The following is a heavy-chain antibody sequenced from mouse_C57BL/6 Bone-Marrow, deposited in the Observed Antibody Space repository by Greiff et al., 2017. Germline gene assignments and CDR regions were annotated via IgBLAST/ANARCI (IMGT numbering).Heavy chain of an antibody. CDR1: GYAFSSSW. J-gene: IGHJ2*01. V-gene: IGHV1-82*01. CDR3: ASYSNYYGSSYNY. Sequence: QVQLKESGPELVKPGASVKISCKASGYAFSSSWMNWVKQRPGKGLEWIGRIYPGDGDTNYNGKFKGKATLTADKSSSTAYMQLSSLTSEDSAVYFCASYSNYYGSSYNYWGQGTTLTVSS. CDR2: IYPGDGDT. D-gene: IGHD1-1*01.